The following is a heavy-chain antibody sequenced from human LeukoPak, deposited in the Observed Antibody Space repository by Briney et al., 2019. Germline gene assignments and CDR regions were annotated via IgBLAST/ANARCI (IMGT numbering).Heavy chain of an antibody. J-gene: IGHJ5*02. CDR2: IYHSGST. Sequence: PSETLSLTCTVSGYSISSGYYWGWIRQPPGKGLEWIGSIYHSGSTYYNPSLKSRVTTSVDTSKNQFSLKLSSVTAADTAVYYCARAPQRSYQHNWFDPWGQGTLVTVSS. D-gene: IGHD2-21*01. CDR3: ARAPQRSYQHNWFDP. V-gene: IGHV4-38-2*02. CDR1: GYSISSGYY.